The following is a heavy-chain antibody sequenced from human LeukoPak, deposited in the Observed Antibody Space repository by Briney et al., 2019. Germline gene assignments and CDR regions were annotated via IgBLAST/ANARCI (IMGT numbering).Heavy chain of an antibody. V-gene: IGHV1-18*01. CDR1: GYTFRSYD. CDR2: ISPNNGNT. J-gene: IGHJ4*02. D-gene: IGHD6-19*01. CDR3: ARDRDSSGWHMADY. Sequence: GASVKVSCKASGYTFRSYDITWVRQAPGQGLEWMGWISPNNGNTNYAQKFQGRVTMTTDTPTSTAYMEMRSLRSDDTAVYYCARDRDSSGWHMADYWGQGTLVTVSS.